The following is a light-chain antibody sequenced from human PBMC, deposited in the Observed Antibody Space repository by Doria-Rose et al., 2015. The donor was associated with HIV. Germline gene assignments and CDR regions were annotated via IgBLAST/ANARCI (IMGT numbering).Light chain of an antibody. CDR1: QSLLYTSKNY. CDR3: QQYYDTPS. J-gene: IGKJ3*01. CDR2: WAS. V-gene: IGKV4-1*01. Sequence: EIVMTQSPESLGMSLGERATLNCKSNQSLLYTSKNYLAWYQQKPGQPPKLLIHWASTRQSGVPARFSGSGSGTDFTLTISSLEAEDVAVYYCQQYYDTPSFGPGTTVDIK.